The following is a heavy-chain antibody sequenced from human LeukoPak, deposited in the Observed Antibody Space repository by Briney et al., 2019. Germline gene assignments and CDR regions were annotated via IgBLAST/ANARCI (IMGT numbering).Heavy chain of an antibody. D-gene: IGHD6-6*01. CDR2: ISGSGGST. CDR1: GFTFSSYA. CDR3: ARDRSSFFFDY. V-gene: IGHV3-23*01. Sequence: GGSLRLSCAASGFTFSSYAMSWVRQAPGKGLEWVSAISGSGGSTYYADSVKGRFTISRDNAKNSLYLQMNSLRAEDTAVYYCARDRSSFFFDYWGQGTLVTVSS. J-gene: IGHJ4*02.